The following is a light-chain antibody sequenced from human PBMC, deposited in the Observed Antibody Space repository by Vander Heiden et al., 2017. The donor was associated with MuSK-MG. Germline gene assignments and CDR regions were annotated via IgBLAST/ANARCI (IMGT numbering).Light chain of an antibody. J-gene: IGLJ3*02. Sequence: QSVLPPPPSVSGAPGQRVTISYTGSSSNIGAGYDVHWYQQLPGTAPKLLIYGNSNRPSGVPDRFSGSKYGTSASLAITGLQAEEEADYYCQSYDSSLSGWVFGGGTKLTVL. V-gene: IGLV1-40*01. CDR3: QSYDSSLSGWV. CDR1: SSNIGAGYD. CDR2: GNS.